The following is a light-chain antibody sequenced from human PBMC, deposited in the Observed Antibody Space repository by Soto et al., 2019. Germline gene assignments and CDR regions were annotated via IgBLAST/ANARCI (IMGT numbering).Light chain of an antibody. Sequence: QSLLTQPPSVSGAPGQRVTISCTGSSSNIGAGYDVHWYQQLPGTAPKLLIYGNSNRPSGVPDQFSGSKSGTSASLAITGLQAEDEADYYCQSYDSSLSGYVFGTGTKVTVL. CDR2: GNS. CDR1: SSNIGAGYD. CDR3: QSYDSSLSGYV. V-gene: IGLV1-40*01. J-gene: IGLJ1*01.